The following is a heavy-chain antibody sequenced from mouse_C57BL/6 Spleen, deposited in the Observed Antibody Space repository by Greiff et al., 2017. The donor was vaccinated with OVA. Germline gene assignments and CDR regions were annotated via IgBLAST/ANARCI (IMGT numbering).Heavy chain of an antibody. J-gene: IGHJ4*01. Sequence: EVKLMESEGGLVKPGGSLKLSCAASGFTFSDYGMHWVRQAPEKGLEWVAYISSGSSTIYYADTVKGRFTISRDNAKNTLFLQMTSLRSEDTAMYYCARDYSTVYYAMDYWGQGTSVTVSS. CDR3: ARDYSTVYYAMDY. D-gene: IGHD2-5*01. V-gene: IGHV5-17*01. CDR2: ISSGSSTI. CDR1: GFTFSDYG.